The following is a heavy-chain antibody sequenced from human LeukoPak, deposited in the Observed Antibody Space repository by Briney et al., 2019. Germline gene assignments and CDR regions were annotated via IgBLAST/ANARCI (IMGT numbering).Heavy chain of an antibody. CDR1: GYRFNCYH. CDR3: AREDYDILTGYRTKHWFHP. CDR2: INPNSGGT. V-gene: IGHV1-2*02. J-gene: IGHJ5*02. D-gene: IGHD3-9*01. Sequence: ASVKVSCKTSGYRFNCYHIHWVRQAPGQGLEWMGWINPNSGGTKYAQKFQGRVTMTGDTPISTVYMELSRLRSDDSAVYYCAREDYDILTGYRTKHWFHPWGQGTLVTVSS.